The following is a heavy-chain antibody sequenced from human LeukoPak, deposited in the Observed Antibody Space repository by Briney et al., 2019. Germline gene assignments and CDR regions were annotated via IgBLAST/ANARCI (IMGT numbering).Heavy chain of an antibody. V-gene: IGHV3-9*01. CDR2: ISWNSGSI. Sequence: GGSLRLSCAASGFTFDDYAMHWVRQAPGKGLEWVSGISWNSGSIGYADSVKGRFTISRDNAKNSLYLQMNSLRAEDTALYYCAKEGVRDTIFGVGEYNWFDPWGQGTLVTVSS. CDR1: GFTFDDYA. D-gene: IGHD3-3*01. CDR3: AKEGVRDTIFGVGEYNWFDP. J-gene: IGHJ5*02.